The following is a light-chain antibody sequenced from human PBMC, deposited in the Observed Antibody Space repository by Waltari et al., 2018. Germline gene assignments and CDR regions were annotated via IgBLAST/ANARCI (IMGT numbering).Light chain of an antibody. J-gene: IGKJ2*01. V-gene: IGKV4-1*01. CDR3: QHYYNNPYT. Sequence: DIVMTQSPESLAVSLGERATINCKSSQSLLHTSNNENYLAWYQQKPGQPPKLLISWAFVRASGVPARFSGSGSGTDFTLTINNLQAEDVAVYYCQHYYNNPYTFGQGTKLEVK. CDR1: QSLLHTSNNENY. CDR2: WAF.